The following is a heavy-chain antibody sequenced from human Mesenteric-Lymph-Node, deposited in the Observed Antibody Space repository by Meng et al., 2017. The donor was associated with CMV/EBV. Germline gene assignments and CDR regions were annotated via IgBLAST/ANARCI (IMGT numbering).Heavy chain of an antibody. CDR1: GFTFSSYA. D-gene: IGHD6-13*01. J-gene: IGHJ4*02. CDR3: ANGYSSSWYHY. CDR2: ISGSGNFI. V-gene: IGHV3-23*01. Sequence: GESLKISCAASGFTFSSYAMSWVRQAPGKGLEWVSMISGSGNFINYADSVKGRFTISRDNSKNTLYLQMNSLRAEDTAVYYCANGYSSSWYHYWGQGTLVTVSS.